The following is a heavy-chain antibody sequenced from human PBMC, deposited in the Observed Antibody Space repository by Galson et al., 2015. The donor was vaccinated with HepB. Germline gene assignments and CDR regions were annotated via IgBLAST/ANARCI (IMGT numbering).Heavy chain of an antibody. V-gene: IGHV4-31*03. D-gene: IGHD6-6*01. J-gene: IGHJ4*02. CDR3: ARSLWYSSSSTGPFDY. CDR1: GGSISSGGYY. CDR2: IYYSGST. Sequence: TPSLTCTVSGGSISSGGYYWSWIRQHPGKGLEWIGYIYYSGSTYYNPSLKSRVTISVDTSKNQFSLKLSSVTAADTAVYYCARSLWYSSSSTGPFDYWGQGTLVTVSS.